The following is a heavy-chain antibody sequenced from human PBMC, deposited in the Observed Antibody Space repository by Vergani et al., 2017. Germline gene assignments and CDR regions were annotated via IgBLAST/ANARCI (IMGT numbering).Heavy chain of an antibody. CDR3: ASRGSSIAAPGHWFDP. J-gene: IGHJ5*02. CDR2: IYYSGST. CDR1: GGSISSGSYY. V-gene: IGHV4-31*03. Sequence: QVQLQESGPGLVKPSQTLSLTCTVSGGSISSGSYYWSWIRQPAGKGLEWIGYIYYSGSTYYNPSLKSRVTISVDTSKNRFSLTLSAVTAADTAVYYCASRGSSIAAPGHWFDPGGEGTLVTVSS. D-gene: IGHD6-6*01.